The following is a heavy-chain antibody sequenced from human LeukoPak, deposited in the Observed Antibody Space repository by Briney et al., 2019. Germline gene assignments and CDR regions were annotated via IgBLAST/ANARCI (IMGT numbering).Heavy chain of an antibody. Sequence: GGSLRLSCAAPGFTFSSYAMSGVRQAPGKGREWVSALSGGGGSTYYADSVKGRFTISRDNSKNTLYLQMNSLRAEDTAVYYCAKWGSYYYDSSGYLGGDYWGQGTLVTVSS. CDR2: LSGGGGST. V-gene: IGHV3-23*01. CDR1: GFTFSSYA. D-gene: IGHD3-22*01. J-gene: IGHJ4*02. CDR3: AKWGSYYYDSSGYLGGDY.